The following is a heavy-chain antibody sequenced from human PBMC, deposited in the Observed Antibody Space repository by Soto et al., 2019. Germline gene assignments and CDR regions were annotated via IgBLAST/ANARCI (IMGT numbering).Heavy chain of an antibody. Sequence: GGSLRLSCAASGFTFSGDWMHWVRQAAGKGLVWVSRINMDGSSTNYADSVKGRFTISRDNAKNTLYLQMNSLRVDDTAVYYCARRPRGLYHHDYWGQGALVTVSS. CDR3: ARRPRGLYHHDY. J-gene: IGHJ4*02. CDR2: INMDGSST. V-gene: IGHV3-74*01. CDR1: GFTFSGDW. D-gene: IGHD2-2*01.